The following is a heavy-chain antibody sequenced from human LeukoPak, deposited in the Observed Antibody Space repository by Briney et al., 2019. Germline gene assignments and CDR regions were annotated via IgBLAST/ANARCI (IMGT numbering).Heavy chain of an antibody. J-gene: IGHJ5*02. V-gene: IGHV1-69*02. CDR3: AGGGATNMFLQDWFDP. D-gene: IGHD1-26*01. CDR2: VIPILGIA. CDR1: GGTFSSYT. Sequence: ASVKVSCKASGGTFSSYTISWVRQAPGRGLEWMGRVIPILGIANYAQKFQGRVTITADKSTSTAYMELSSLRSEDTAVYYCAGGGATNMFLQDWFDPWGQGTLVTVSS.